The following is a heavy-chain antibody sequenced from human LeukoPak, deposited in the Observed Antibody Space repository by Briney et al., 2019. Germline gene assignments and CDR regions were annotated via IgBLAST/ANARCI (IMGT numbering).Heavy chain of an antibody. CDR2: IYYSGST. D-gene: IGHD6-13*01. J-gene: IGHJ4*02. CDR1: GGSISSYY. V-gene: IGHV4-59*01. Sequence: SETLSLTCTVSGGSISSYYWSWIRQPPGKGLGWIGYIYYSGSTNYNPSLKSRVTISVDTSKNQFSLKLSSVTAADTAVYYCARLSSSWYFDYWGQGTLVTVSS. CDR3: ARLSSSWYFDY.